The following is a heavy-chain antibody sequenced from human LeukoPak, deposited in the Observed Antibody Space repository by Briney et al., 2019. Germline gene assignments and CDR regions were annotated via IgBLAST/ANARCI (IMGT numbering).Heavy chain of an antibody. V-gene: IGHV3-53*01. J-gene: IGHJ4*02. CDR1: GFTVSTYS. CDR2: FSSGGRT. CDR3: ASILYG. Sequence: PGGSLRLSCAASGFTVSTYSMSWVRQAPGKGLGWVATFSSGGRTSYADSVKGRFTISRDTSQNTVFLQMNSLRDEDTALYYCASILYGWGQGTLVTVSS. D-gene: IGHD2-2*02.